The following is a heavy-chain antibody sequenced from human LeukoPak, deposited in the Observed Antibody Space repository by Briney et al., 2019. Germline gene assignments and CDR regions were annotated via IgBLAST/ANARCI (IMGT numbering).Heavy chain of an antibody. J-gene: IGHJ4*02. CDR1: GFTFSSYA. V-gene: IGHV3-23*01. CDR3: AKVVGAPGGY. D-gene: IGHD1-26*01. Sequence: PGRSLRLSCAASGFTFSSYAMSWVRQAPGRGLEWVSAISGSGGSTYYADSVKGRFTISRDNSKNTLYLQMNSLRADDTAVYYCAKVVGAPGGYWGQGTQVTVSS. CDR2: ISGSGGST.